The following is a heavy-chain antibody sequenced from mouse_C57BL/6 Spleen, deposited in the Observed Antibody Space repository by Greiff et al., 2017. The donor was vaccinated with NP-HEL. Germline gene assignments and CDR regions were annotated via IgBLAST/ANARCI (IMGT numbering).Heavy chain of an antibody. CDR2: ISYDGSN. V-gene: IGHV3-6*01. CDR3: APGLWFAY. CDR1: GYSITSGYY. J-gene: IGHJ3*01. Sequence: EVQLQQSGPGLVKPSLSLSLTCSVTGYSITSGYYWNWIRQFPGNKLEWMGYISYDGSNNYNPSLKNRISITRDTSKNQFFLKLNSVTTEDTATYYCAPGLWFAYWGQGTLVTVSA.